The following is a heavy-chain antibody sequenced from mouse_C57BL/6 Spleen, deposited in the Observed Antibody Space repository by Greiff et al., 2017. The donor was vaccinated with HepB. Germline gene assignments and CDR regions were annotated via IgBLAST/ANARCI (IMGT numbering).Heavy chain of an antibody. J-gene: IGHJ4*01. Sequence: QVHVKQPGAELVKPGASVKLSCKASGYTFTSYWMHWVKQRPGQGLEWIGMIHPNSGSTNYNEKFKSKATLTVDKSSSTAYMQLSSLTSEDSAVYYCARESLRFAMDYWGQGTSVTVSS. V-gene: IGHV1-64*01. D-gene: IGHD1-1*01. CDR3: ARESLRFAMDY. CDR1: GYTFTSYW. CDR2: IHPNSGST.